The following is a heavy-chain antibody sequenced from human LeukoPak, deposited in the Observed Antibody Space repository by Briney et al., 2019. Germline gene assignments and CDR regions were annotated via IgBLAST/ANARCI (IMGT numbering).Heavy chain of an antibody. CDR1: GFTFSSYA. Sequence: GGSLRLSCAAYGFTFSSYAMCWVRQAPGKGLEWVSAISGSGGSTYYADSVKGRFTISRDNSKNTLYLQMNSLRAEDTAVYYCAKYSSGWYSAIDYSGQGTLVTVSS. V-gene: IGHV3-23*01. J-gene: IGHJ4*02. D-gene: IGHD6-19*01. CDR3: AKYSSGWYSAIDY. CDR2: ISGSGGST.